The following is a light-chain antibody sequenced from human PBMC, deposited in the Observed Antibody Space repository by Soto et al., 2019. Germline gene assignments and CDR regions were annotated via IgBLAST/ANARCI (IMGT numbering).Light chain of an antibody. V-gene: IGLV1-47*01. CDR2: RDN. J-gene: IGLJ2*01. CDR3: AAWDDSLTGLI. Sequence: QAVVTQPPSASGTPGQRVTISCSGSSSSIGSNYVYWYRQFPGTAPKLLIHRDNQRPSGVPDRFAGSKSGSSASLAISGLRSEDEADYYCAAWDDSLTGLIFGGGTKLTVL. CDR1: SSSIGSNY.